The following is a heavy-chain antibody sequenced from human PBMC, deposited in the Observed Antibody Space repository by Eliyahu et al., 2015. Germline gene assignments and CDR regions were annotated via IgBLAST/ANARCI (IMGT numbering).Heavy chain of an antibody. V-gene: IGHV1-69*01. CDR3: ALEGGSSGPRWFDP. CDR2: IIPMFGTP. Sequence: QVQLVQSGAEVKKPGSSVKVSCKASGGSFSTYTISWVRQAPGQGLEWMGGIIPMFGTPNYSQKFQGRVTITADESTSTASMELSSLRSEDTALYYCALEGGSSGPRWFDPWGQGTLVIVSS. D-gene: IGHD6-19*01. J-gene: IGHJ5*02. CDR1: GGSFSTYT.